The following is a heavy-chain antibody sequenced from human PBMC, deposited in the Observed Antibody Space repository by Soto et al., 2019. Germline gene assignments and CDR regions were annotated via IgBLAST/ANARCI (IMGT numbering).Heavy chain of an antibody. D-gene: IGHD4-17*01. Sequence: QLQLQESGPGLLKPSETLSLTCTVSGGSISSSSYYWGWIRQPPGKGLEWIGSIYYSGTTYYNPSLKSLVSISVDTSKYQFSLKLSCVTAADTAVYYCATRLGATRTRNYGDYAGGDWGKGTLVTVSS. CDR2: IYYSGTT. V-gene: IGHV4-39*01. J-gene: IGHJ1*01. CDR3: ATRLGATRTRNYGDYAGGD. CDR1: GGSISSSSYY.